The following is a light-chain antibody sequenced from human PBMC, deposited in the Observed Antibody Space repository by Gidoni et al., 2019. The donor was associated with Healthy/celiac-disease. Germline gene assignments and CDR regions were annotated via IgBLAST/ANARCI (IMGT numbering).Light chain of an antibody. CDR1: QSVSSN. Sequence: EIVMTQSPATLSVSPGARATLSCRASQSVSSNLAWYQQKPGQAPRLLIYGASTRATDIPARFSGSGSGTEFTLTISSLQSEDFALYCCQQYNSWPPITFGQGTRLEIK. J-gene: IGKJ5*01. CDR3: QQYNSWPPIT. CDR2: GAS. V-gene: IGKV3-15*01.